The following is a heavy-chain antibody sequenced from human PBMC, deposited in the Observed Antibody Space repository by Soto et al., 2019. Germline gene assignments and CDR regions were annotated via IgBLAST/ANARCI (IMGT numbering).Heavy chain of an antibody. V-gene: IGHV4-61*08. CDR3: ARIPVDTYMINWFDP. CDR1: GGSVSSGDYY. CDR2: IYYSGST. Sequence: SETLSLTCTVSGGSVSSGDYYWSWIRQPPGKGLEWIGYIYYSGSTNYNPSLKSRVSISLDTSKNQFSLRSTSVTAADTAVYYCARIPVDTYMINWFDPWGQGTLVTVSS. J-gene: IGHJ5*02. D-gene: IGHD5-18*01.